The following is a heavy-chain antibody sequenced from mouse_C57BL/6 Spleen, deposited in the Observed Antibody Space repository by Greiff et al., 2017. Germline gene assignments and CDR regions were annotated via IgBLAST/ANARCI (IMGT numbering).Heavy chain of an antibody. CDR2: IDPSDSET. J-gene: IGHJ3*01. Sequence: QVQLKQPGAELVRPGSSVKLSCKASGYTFTSYWMHWVKQRPIQGLEWIGNIDPSDSETHYNQKFKDKATLTVDKSSSTAYMQLSSLTSEDSAVYYCARGEVYDGYRAWFAYWGQGTLVTVSA. CDR1: GYTFTSYW. V-gene: IGHV1-52*01. CDR3: ARGEVYDGYRAWFAY. D-gene: IGHD2-3*01.